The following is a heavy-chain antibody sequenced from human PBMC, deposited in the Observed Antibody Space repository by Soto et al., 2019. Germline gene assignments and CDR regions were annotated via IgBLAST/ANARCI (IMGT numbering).Heavy chain of an antibody. CDR3: ARDDYGGLFDY. J-gene: IGHJ4*02. CDR2: IYWDDDK. V-gene: IGHV2-5*02. CDR1: GGSISSGCDA. D-gene: IGHD4-17*01. Sequence: TMSLTCAVSGGSISSGCDAWSWIRQPPGKALEWLALIYWDDDKRYSPSLKSRLTITKDTSKNQVVLTMTNMDPVDPAPYYCARDDYGGLFDYWGQGTLVTVS.